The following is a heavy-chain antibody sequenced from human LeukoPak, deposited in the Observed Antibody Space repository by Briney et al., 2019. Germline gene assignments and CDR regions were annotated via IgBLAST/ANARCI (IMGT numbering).Heavy chain of an antibody. D-gene: IGHD1-14*01. CDR3: AGGRNYYYYGMDV. Sequence: PGGSLRLSCAASGFTVSSYWMSWVRQAPGKGLEWVANIKQDGSEKYYVDSVKGRFTISRDNAKNSLYLQMNSLRAEDTAVYYCAGGRNYYYYGMDVWGQGTTVTVSS. CDR2: IKQDGSEK. J-gene: IGHJ6*02. V-gene: IGHV3-7*01. CDR1: GFTVSSYW.